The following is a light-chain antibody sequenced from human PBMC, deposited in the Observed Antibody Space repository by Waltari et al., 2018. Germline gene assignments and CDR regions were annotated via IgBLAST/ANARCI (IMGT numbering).Light chain of an antibody. CDR3: QSADSSGTYSVV. CDR2: KDS. CDR1: ALPKQY. V-gene: IGLV3-25*03. J-gene: IGLJ2*01. Sequence: SYELTQPPSVSVSPGQTARITCSGDALPKQYAYWYQQKPGQAPVLVIYKDSERHSGIPERVSGSSSGTTVTLTISGVQAEDEADYYCQSADSSGTYSVVFGGGTKLTVL.